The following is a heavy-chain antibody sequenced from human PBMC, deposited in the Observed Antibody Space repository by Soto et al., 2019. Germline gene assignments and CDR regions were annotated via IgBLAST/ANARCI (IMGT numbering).Heavy chain of an antibody. CDR3: ARLPRDCNKTSCYYADH. V-gene: IGHV5-51*01. CDR1: GSDFNTNW. D-gene: IGHD3-3*01. Sequence: PGESLKISCRGPGSDFNTNWFGWVRQLPGRGLEWVGIMYPGDSDTRYNPSLQGHVTLSVDVTVSTAFLQWRSLETSDTGMYFCARLPRDCNKTSCYYADHWGQGTQVTVS. CDR2: MYPGDSDT. J-gene: IGHJ4*02.